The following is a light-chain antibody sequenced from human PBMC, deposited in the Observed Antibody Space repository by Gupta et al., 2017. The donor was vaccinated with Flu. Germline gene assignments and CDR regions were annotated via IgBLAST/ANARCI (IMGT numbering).Light chain of an antibody. CDR2: EDR. J-gene: IGLJ3*02. Sequence: SYELPQPPSVSVSPGQTARITCPGDALPKKYAYWYQQKSGQAPVLIIYEDRKRPSGIPERFSGSSSGTMATLTISGAQVEDEADYYCYSTDTSGNHRVFGGGTNLTVL. V-gene: IGLV3-10*01. CDR1: ALPKKY. CDR3: YSTDTSGNHRV.